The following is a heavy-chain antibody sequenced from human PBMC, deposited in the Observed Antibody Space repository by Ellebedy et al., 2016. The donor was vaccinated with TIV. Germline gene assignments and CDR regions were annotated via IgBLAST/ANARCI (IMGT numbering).Heavy chain of an antibody. D-gene: IGHD1-26*01. CDR1: GGSISSYY. CDR3: ARGVFYSGSRFFDY. CDR2: IYYSGST. V-gene: IGHV4-59*12. Sequence: SETLSLTCTVSGGSISSYYWSWIRQPPGKGLEWIGYIYYSGSTNYNPSLKSRVTISVDTSKNQFSLKLSSVTAADTAVYYCARGVFYSGSRFFDYWGQGTLVTVSS. J-gene: IGHJ4*02.